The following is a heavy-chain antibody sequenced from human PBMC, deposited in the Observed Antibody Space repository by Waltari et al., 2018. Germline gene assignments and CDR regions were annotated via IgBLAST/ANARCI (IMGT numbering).Heavy chain of an antibody. V-gene: IGHV3-21*01. Sequence: EVQLVESGGGLVKPGGSLRLSCAASGFTFSSYSMNWVRQAPGKGLEWVSSISSSSSYIYYADSVKGLFTISRDNAKNSLYLQMNSLRAEDTAVYYCARDEGGSSWRNYYYYGMDVWGQGTTVTVSS. CDR1: GFTFSSYS. D-gene: IGHD6-13*01. J-gene: IGHJ6*02. CDR2: ISSSSSYI. CDR3: ARDEGGSSWRNYYYYGMDV.